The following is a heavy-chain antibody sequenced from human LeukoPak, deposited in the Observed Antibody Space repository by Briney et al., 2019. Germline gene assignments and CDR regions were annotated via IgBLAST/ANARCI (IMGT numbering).Heavy chain of an antibody. Sequence: ASVKVSCKASGYTFTSYGISWVRQAPGQGLECMGWISAYNGNTNYAQKLQGRVTMTTDTSTSTAYMELRSLRSDDTAVYYCARTKITMVRGVFSAGLFDYWGQGTLVTVSS. CDR3: ARTKITMVRGVFSAGLFDY. D-gene: IGHD3-10*01. CDR2: ISAYNGNT. J-gene: IGHJ4*02. V-gene: IGHV1-18*04. CDR1: GYTFTSYG.